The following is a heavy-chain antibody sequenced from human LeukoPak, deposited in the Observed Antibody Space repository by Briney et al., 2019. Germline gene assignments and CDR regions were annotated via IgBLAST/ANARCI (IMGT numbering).Heavy chain of an antibody. D-gene: IGHD4-11*01. J-gene: IGHJ4*02. CDR1: GFIFSHYG. CDR3: AKDAQRGFDYSNSLEY. V-gene: IGHV3-33*06. CDR2: IWHDGSSK. Sequence: GRSPRLSCAASGFIFSHYGMHWVRQAPGKGLEWVAVIWHDGSSKYYADSVKGRFTISRDNSENTVYLQMNSLRAEDTAVYYCAKDAQRGFDYSNSLEYWGQGDLVTVSS.